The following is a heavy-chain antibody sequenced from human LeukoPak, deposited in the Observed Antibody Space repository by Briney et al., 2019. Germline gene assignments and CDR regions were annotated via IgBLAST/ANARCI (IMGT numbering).Heavy chain of an antibody. CDR2: ISSSSSYI. CDR3: ARDTHRYFDSYYFGMDV. D-gene: IGHD3-9*01. CDR1: GFTFSSYS. V-gene: IGHV3-21*01. J-gene: IGHJ6*02. Sequence: PGGSLRLSCAASGFTFSSYSMNWVRQSPGKGLEWVSSISSSSSYIYYADSVKGRFTISRDNAKNSLYLQMNSLRAEDTAVYYCARDTHRYFDSYYFGMDVWGQGTTVTVSS.